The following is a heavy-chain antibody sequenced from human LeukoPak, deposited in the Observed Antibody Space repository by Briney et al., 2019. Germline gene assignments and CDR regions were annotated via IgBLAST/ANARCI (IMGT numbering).Heavy chain of an antibody. CDR1: GLSFSNYA. CDR2: ISPNSAYI. J-gene: IGHJ4*02. D-gene: IGHD6-19*01. Sequence: GGSLRLSCAASGLSFSNYAMNWVRQAPGKGLEWVSFISPNSAYISYADSVKGRFTISRDNGKNSLYLQMNSLRAEDTAVYFCARRQLAVAGGLDSWGQGTLVTVSS. V-gene: IGHV3-21*01. CDR3: ARRQLAVAGGLDS.